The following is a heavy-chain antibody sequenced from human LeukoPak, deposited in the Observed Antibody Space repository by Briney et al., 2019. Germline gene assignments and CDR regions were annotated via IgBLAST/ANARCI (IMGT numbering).Heavy chain of an antibody. CDR1: GYTFTGYY. V-gene: IGHV1-2*02. Sequence: ASVKVSCKASGYTFTGYYMHWVRQAPGQGLEWMGWINPNSGGTNYAQKFQGRVTMTRDTSISTVYMELSRLRSDDTAVYYCARSPDTYYYGSGSYYNALDYWGQGTLVTVSS. CDR3: ARSPDTYYYGSGSYYNALDY. J-gene: IGHJ4*02. CDR2: INPNSGGT. D-gene: IGHD3-10*01.